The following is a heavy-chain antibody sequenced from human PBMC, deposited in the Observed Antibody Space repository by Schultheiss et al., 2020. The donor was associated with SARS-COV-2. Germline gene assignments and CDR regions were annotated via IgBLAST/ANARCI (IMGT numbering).Heavy chain of an antibody. V-gene: IGHV4-61*01. D-gene: IGHD3-10*01. Sequence: SETLSLTCTVSGGSVSSGSYYWSWIRQPPGKGLEWIGYIYYSGSTKYNPSLKSRVTILIDTSKNQFSLKLTYVTAADTAVYYCARGAGGSGSYPSWGQGALVTVSS. J-gene: IGHJ5*02. CDR2: IYYSGST. CDR1: GGSVSSGSYY. CDR3: ARGAGGSGSYPS.